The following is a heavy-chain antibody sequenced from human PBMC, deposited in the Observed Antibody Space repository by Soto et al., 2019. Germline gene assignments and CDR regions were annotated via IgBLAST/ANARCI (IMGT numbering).Heavy chain of an antibody. CDR1: GDSISSNNNY. D-gene: IGHD5-18*01. CDR3: ARGRGYSYGLDP. CDR2: ISYSGTT. V-gene: IGHV4-30-4*01. Sequence: QVQLQESGPGLVKPSQTLSLTCTVSGDSISSNNNYWSWIRQPPGEGLEWIGFISYSGTTSYSPSRKSRVAISLDTSKNQFYLSLSSVTAADTAVYYCARGRGYSYGLDPWGQGTLVTVSS. J-gene: IGHJ5*02.